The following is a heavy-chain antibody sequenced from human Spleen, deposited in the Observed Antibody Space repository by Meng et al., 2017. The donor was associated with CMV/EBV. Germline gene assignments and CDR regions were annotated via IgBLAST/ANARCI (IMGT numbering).Heavy chain of an antibody. CDR3: TTDSYSYGYGY. V-gene: IGHV3-74*01. CDR2: INSDGSTT. Sequence: GGSLRLSCAASGFSFSPCWLHWVRQAPGKGLVWVSRINSDGSTTTYADSVRGRFTISRDDSKNTLYLQMNSLKTEDTAVYYCTTDSYSYGYGYWGQGTLVTVSS. D-gene: IGHD5-18*01. J-gene: IGHJ4*02. CDR1: GFSFSPCW.